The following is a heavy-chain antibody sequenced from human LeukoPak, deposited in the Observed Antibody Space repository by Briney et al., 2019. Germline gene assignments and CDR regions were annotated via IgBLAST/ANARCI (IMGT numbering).Heavy chain of an antibody. CDR2: IKSKTDGGTT. D-gene: IGHD4-11*01. CDR3: TIEALQPLDLRRGY. Sequence: GGSLRLSCAASGFTFSNAWMSWVRQAPGKGLEWVGRIKSKTDGGTTDYAAPVKGRFTISRDDSKNTLYLQMNSLKTEDTAVYYCTIEALQPLDLRRGYWGQGTLVTVSS. V-gene: IGHV3-15*01. J-gene: IGHJ4*02. CDR1: GFTFSNAW.